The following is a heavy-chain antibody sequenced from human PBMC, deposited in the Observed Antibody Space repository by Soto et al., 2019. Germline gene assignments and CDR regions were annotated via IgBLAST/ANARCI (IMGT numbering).Heavy chain of an antibody. D-gene: IGHD3-9*01. J-gene: IGHJ4*02. Sequence: EVQLAESGGGLVQSGRSLRLSCAASGLTFDDYAMHWVRQAPGKDLEWVSGISWNSGSIGYADSVKGRFTISRDNAKNSLYLQMNSLRAGDTALYYCASGRDYDILTGYYPYFDYWGQGTLVTVSS. CDR2: ISWNSGSI. CDR3: ASGRDYDILTGYYPYFDY. V-gene: IGHV3-9*01. CDR1: GLTFDDYA.